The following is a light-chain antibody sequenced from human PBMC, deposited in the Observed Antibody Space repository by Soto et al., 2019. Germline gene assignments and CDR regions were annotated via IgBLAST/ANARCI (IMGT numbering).Light chain of an antibody. CDR2: EGS. Sequence: QSALTQPASVSGSPGQSITISCTGTSSDVGSHNLVSWYQQHPDRAPKLMIYEGSKRPSGVSNRFSGSKSGNTASLTISGLQAEHEADYFCCSYAGSSTYIFGSGTKLTVL. V-gene: IGLV2-23*01. J-gene: IGLJ1*01. CDR1: SSDVGSHNL. CDR3: CSYAGSSTYI.